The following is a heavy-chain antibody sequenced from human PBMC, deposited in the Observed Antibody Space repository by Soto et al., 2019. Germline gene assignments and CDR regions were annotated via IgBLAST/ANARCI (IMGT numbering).Heavy chain of an antibody. D-gene: IGHD6-13*01. CDR3: ARDLSVAAVDLFDY. V-gene: IGHV3-21*01. CDR1: GFTFSRYK. Sequence: EVQLVESGGGLVKPGGSLRLSCAASGFTFSRYKMNWVRQAPGKGLEWVSSISSSSSYIYYADSMKGRFTISRDNAKNSLYLQMNSLRAEDTAVYYCARDLSVAAVDLFDYWGPGTLVTVSS. CDR2: ISSSSSYI. J-gene: IGHJ4*02.